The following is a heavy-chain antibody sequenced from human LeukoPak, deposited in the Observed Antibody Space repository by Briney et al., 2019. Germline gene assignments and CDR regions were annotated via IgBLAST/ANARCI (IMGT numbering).Heavy chain of an antibody. CDR3: ARREGGATKREYYFDY. J-gene: IGHJ4*02. D-gene: IGHD1-26*01. Sequence: GASVKVSCKASGYTFTSYGISWVRQAPGQGLEWMGIINPSGGSTSYAQKFQGRVTMTRDTSTRTVYMELSSLRSEETAVYYCARREGGATKREYYFDYWGQGTLVTVSS. CDR2: INPSGGST. V-gene: IGHV1-46*01. CDR1: GYTFTSYG.